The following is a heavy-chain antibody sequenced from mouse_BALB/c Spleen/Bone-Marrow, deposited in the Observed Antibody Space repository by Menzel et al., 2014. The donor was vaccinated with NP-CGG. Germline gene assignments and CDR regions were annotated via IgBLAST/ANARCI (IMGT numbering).Heavy chain of an antibody. J-gene: IGHJ4*01. CDR1: GYTFTTYT. V-gene: IGHV1-4*01. CDR3: ARVYGNYDTMDY. CDR2: INPSSGYT. Sequence: VQLVESGAELARPGASVKMSCRASGYTFTTYTMHWAKQRPGQGLEWIGYINPSSGYTYYNQKFKDKATLTADKSSSAAYLQLSSLTSEDSAVCYCARVYGNYDTMDYWGQGTSVTVSS. D-gene: IGHD2-1*01.